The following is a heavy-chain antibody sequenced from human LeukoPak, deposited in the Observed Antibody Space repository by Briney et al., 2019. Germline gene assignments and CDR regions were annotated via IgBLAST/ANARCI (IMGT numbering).Heavy chain of an antibody. V-gene: IGHV5-51*07. CDR2: IYPGDSDT. J-gene: IGHJ5*02. D-gene: IGHD5-18*01. Sequence: GESLKISCKGSGFSFTSYWIGWVHQMPGKGLEWMGIIYPGDSDTRYSPSFQGQVTISADKSISTAYLQWSSLKASDTAMYYCARLADSYGHNWFDPWGQGTLVTVSS. CDR1: GFSFTSYW. CDR3: ARLADSYGHNWFDP.